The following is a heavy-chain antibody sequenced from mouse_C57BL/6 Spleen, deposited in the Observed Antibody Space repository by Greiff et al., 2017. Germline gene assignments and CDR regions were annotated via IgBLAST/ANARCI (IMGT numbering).Heavy chain of an antibody. CDR2: ISYGGSN. CDR1: GYSITSGYY. D-gene: IGHD1-1*01. J-gene: IGHJ1*03. V-gene: IGHV3-6*01. CDR3: AREILRYWYFDV. Sequence: EVKLVESGPGLVKPSQSLSLTCSVTGYSITSGYYWNWIRQFPGNKLEWMGYISYGGSNNYNPSLKNRISITRDTSKNQFFLKLNSVTTEDTATYYCAREILRYWYFDVWGTGTTVTVSS.